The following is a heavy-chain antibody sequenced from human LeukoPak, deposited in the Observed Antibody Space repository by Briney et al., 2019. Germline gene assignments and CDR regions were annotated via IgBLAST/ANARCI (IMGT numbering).Heavy chain of an antibody. V-gene: IGHV4-59*01. CDR3: ARGWASSWYYFDF. CDR1: GGSMRDYY. CDR2: TYDSGSS. J-gene: IGHJ4*02. Sequence: PSETLSLTCAVSGGSMRDYYWSWIRQPPGKGLEWIGYTYDSGSSSYNPFLRSRVSISIDTSKNQFSLNLSSVTAADTAVYYCARGWASSWYYFDFWGQGTLVTVSS. D-gene: IGHD2-2*01.